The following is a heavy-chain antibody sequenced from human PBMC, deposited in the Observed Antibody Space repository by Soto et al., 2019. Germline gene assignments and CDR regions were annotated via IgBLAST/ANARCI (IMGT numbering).Heavy chain of an antibody. CDR2: IYPGDSDT. V-gene: IGHV5-51*01. J-gene: IGHJ4*02. CDR1: GYSFTSYC. Sequence: PVESLKISCKGSGYSFTSYCIGWGRQMPGKGLEWMGIIYPGDSDTRYSPSFQGQVTISADKSISTAYLQWSSLKASDTAMYYCARLYPFYSDSSGLYYFASWGQGTLVTVSP. CDR3: ARLYPFYSDSSGLYYFAS. D-gene: IGHD3-22*01.